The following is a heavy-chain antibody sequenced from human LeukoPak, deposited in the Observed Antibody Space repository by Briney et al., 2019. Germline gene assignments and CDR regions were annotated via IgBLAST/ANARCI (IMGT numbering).Heavy chain of an antibody. CDR3: ARAHITMVRGVQAGYYYYMDV. Sequence: PSETLSLTCTVSGGSISSYYWSWIRQPAGKGLEWIGRIYTSGSTNYNPSLKSRVTMSVDTSKNQFSLKLSSVTAADTAVYYCARAHITMVRGVQAGYYYYMDVWGKGTTVTISS. CDR1: GGSISSYY. J-gene: IGHJ6*03. D-gene: IGHD3-10*01. CDR2: IYTSGST. V-gene: IGHV4-4*07.